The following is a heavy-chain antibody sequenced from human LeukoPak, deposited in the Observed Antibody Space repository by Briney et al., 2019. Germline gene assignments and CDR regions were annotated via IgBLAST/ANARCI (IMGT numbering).Heavy chain of an antibody. Sequence: PSETLSLTCTVSGGSISSYYWSWIRQPAGKGLEWIGRSYTSGSTNYNPSLKSRVTISVDTSKNQCSLKLSSVTAADTAVYYCARDLHYYGSGSLDYWGQGTLVTVSS. CDR2: SYTSGST. CDR1: GGSISSYY. J-gene: IGHJ4*02. V-gene: IGHV4-4*07. CDR3: ARDLHYYGSGSLDY. D-gene: IGHD3-10*01.